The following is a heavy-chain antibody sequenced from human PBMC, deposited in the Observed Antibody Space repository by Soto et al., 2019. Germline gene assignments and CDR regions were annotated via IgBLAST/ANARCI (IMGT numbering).Heavy chain of an antibody. Sequence: QVQLQESGPGLLKPSQTLSLTCTVSGGSISSSGYYWTWIRQHPGKGLEWIGYIYYSGSTYYNPSLKSRVTISVDTSKNQFSLKPSSVTAADTAVYYCARDLNLSYYFDYWGQGTLVTVSS. CDR1: GGSISSSGYY. J-gene: IGHJ4*02. CDR3: ARDLNLSYYFDY. CDR2: IYYSGST. V-gene: IGHV4-31*03.